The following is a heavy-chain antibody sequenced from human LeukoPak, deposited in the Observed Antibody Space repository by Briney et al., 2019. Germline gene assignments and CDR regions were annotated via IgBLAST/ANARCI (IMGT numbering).Heavy chain of an antibody. Sequence: GESLKISCKGSGYSFTSYWIGWVRQMPGKGLEWMGIIYPGDSDTRYSPPFQGHVSLSVDTSVTTAYLQWDSLQAPDTAVYYCVRHGRGGYIYGIDSWGQGTLVTVSS. CDR2: IYPGDSDT. CDR3: VRHGRGGYIYGIDS. CDR1: GYSFTSYW. D-gene: IGHD5-18*01. V-gene: IGHV5-51*01. J-gene: IGHJ4*02.